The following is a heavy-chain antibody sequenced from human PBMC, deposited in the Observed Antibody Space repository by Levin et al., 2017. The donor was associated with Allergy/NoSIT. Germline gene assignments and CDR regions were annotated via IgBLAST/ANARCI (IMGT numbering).Heavy chain of an antibody. D-gene: IGHD6-19*01. CDR2: INWKGGRT. J-gene: IGHJ4*02. CDR3: ASDKGRAVAGGVDY. V-gene: IGHV3-20*03. Sequence: KGLEWVSGINWKGGRTGYADSVKGRFTISRDNAKNSLYLQMNSLRAEDTALYYCASDKGRAVAGGVDYWGQGTLVTVSS.